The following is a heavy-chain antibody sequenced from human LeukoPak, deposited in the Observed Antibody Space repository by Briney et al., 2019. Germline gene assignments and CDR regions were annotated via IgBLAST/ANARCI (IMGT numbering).Heavy chain of an antibody. CDR1: GYTFINYG. D-gene: IGHD2-15*01. V-gene: IGHV1-18*01. Sequence: GASVKVSCKAPGYTFINYGISWLRQAPGQRLEWMGWISPYNGNTNYAQKFQGRVTMTTDTSTSTAYMELRSLRSDDTAVYFCARLGYCSGRDCPTSYYNWFDPWGQGTLDTVSS. J-gene: IGHJ5*02. CDR3: ARLGYCSGRDCPTSYYNWFDP. CDR2: ISPYNGNT.